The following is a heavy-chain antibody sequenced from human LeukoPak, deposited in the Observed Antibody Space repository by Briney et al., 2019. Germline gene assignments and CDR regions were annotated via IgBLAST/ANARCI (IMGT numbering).Heavy chain of an antibody. D-gene: IGHD3-22*01. V-gene: IGHV4-59*01. CDR3: ARGSWYYDSSGYPY. CDR1: GGSISSYY. CDR2: IYYSGST. J-gene: IGHJ4*02. Sequence: SETLSLTCTVSGGSISSYYWSRIRQPPGKGLEWIGYIYYSGSTDYNPSLKSRVTISVDTSKNQFSLKLSSVTAADTAVYYCARGSWYYDSSGYPYWGQGTLVTVSS.